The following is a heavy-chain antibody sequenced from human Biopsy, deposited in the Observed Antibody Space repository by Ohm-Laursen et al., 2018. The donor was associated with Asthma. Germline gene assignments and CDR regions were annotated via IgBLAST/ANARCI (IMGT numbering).Heavy chain of an antibody. V-gene: IGHV3-30*18. CDR2: ILSDGRDK. CDR1: GFTFSSYG. CDR3: AKDRVRINSAYYCDY. J-gene: IGHJ4*02. D-gene: IGHD3-10*01. Sequence: SLRLSCSAAGFTFSSYGMHWVRQAPGKGLEWVAVILSDGRDKYYADSVKGRFTISRDNSKNTLYLHMHSLRAEDTAVYFCAKDRVRINSAYYCDYWGQGTLVTVSS.